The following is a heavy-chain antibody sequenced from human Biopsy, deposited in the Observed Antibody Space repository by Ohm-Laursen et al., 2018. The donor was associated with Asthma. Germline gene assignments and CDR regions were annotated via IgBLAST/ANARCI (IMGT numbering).Heavy chain of an antibody. D-gene: IGHD2-2*01. V-gene: IGHV1-69*13. J-gene: IGHJ4*02. CDR1: GGTLNTYV. CDR2: INSVFGTT. Sequence: EASVKVSCKSLGGTLNTYVIGWVRQAPGQGLEWMGGINSVFGTTTYPQKFQDRVTITADDSTSTVYMELSSLRSEDTAVYYCARKAGSCISRTCYSLDFWGQGTLVTVSS. CDR3: ARKAGSCISRTCYSLDF.